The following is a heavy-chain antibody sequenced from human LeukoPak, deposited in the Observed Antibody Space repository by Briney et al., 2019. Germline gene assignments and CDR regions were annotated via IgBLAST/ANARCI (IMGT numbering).Heavy chain of an antibody. Sequence: SETLSLTCAVSGESFSGNFWTWIRQSPGKGLEWIGEIDNNGITNYNPSLKSRVTMSVDTTRKRFSLRLTSESAADTGVYYCAREGGGAKAFYFDYWGQGSLVTVSS. V-gene: IGHV4-34*01. CDR3: AREGGGAKAFYFDY. CDR2: IDNNGIT. D-gene: IGHD1-26*01. CDR1: GESFSGNF. J-gene: IGHJ4*02.